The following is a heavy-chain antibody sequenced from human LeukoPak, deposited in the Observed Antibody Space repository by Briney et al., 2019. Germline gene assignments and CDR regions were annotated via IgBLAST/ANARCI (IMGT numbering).Heavy chain of an antibody. J-gene: IGHJ3*02. CDR1: GGSISSGGYY. Sequence: SETLSLTCTVSGGSISSGGYYWNWIRQHPGKGLEWIGYIYYSGSTYYNPSLESRVTISVDTSKSQFSLRLSSVTAADTAVYYCARGGMAAAAGAFDIWGQGTMVTVSS. V-gene: IGHV4-31*03. CDR3: ARGGMAAAAGAFDI. D-gene: IGHD6-13*01. CDR2: IYYSGST.